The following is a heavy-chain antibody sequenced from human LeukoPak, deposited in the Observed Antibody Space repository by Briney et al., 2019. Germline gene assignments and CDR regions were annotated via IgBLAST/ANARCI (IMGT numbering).Heavy chain of an antibody. CDR3: ARVALRDALPKTMVRGVINWFDP. V-gene: IGHV1-2*02. Sequence: ASVKVSCKASGYTFTGYYMHWVRQAPGQGLEWMGWINPNSGGTNYAQKFQGRVTMTRDTSISTAYMELSRLRSDDTAVYYCARVALRDALPKTMVRGVINWFDPWGQGTLVTVSS. CDR2: INPNSGGT. J-gene: IGHJ5*02. CDR1: GYTFTGYY. D-gene: IGHD3-10*01.